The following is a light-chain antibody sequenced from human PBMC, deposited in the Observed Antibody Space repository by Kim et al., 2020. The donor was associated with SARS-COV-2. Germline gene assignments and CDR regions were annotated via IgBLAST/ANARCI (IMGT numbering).Light chain of an antibody. V-gene: IGLV3-19*01. CDR2: GKT. J-gene: IGLJ3*02. CDR1: RLRRFY. Sequence: ALGQTVRITCQGDRLRRFYASWYQQKPGQAPVLVIYGKTNRPSGIPDRFSGSSSGNTASLTITGAQAEDEADYYCNSRDSTDNHWVFGGGTQLTVL. CDR3: NSRDSTDNHWV.